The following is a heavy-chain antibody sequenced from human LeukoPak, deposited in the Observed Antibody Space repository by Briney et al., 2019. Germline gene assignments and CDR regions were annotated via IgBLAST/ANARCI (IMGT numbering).Heavy chain of an antibody. D-gene: IGHD2-2*01. CDR1: GGSISSGGYY. CDR3: ARDLRYQPSNYYYYYMDV. V-gene: IGHV4-61*08. J-gene: IGHJ6*03. CDR2: IYYSGST. Sequence: SETLSLTCTVSGGSISSGGYYWSWIRQPPGKGLEWIGYIYYSGSTNYNPSLKSRVTISVDTSKNQFSLKLSSVTAADTAVYYCARDLRYQPSNYYYYYMDVWGKGTTVTVSS.